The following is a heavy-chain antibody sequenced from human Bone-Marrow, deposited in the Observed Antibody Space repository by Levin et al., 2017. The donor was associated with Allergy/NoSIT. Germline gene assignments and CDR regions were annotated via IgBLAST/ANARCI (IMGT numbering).Heavy chain of an antibody. Sequence: GGSLRLSCAASGFNFDDYAMHWVRQAPGKGLEWVSGINWGGGSIGYADSVKGRFTISRDNAENSLYLQMNNLRVEDTAVYYCVKDQVAAVGPLSDWFDPWGQGTLVTVSS. J-gene: IGHJ5*02. V-gene: IGHV3-9*01. CDR2: INWGGGSI. CDR1: GFNFDDYA. CDR3: VKDQVAAVGPLSDWFDP. D-gene: IGHD6-13*01.